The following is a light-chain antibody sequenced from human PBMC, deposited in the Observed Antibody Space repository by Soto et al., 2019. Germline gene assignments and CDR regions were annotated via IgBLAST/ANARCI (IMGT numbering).Light chain of an antibody. CDR1: TSNIGTYA. CDR3: AAWDDSLRAVV. CDR2: RNH. V-gene: IGLV1-44*01. Sequence: QSVLTQSPSASGTPGQRVTISCSGSTSNIGTYAVNWYQQLPGTAPTLLIFRNHQRPSGIPDRFSGSKSGTSASLAISGTQSADEADYYCAAWDDSLRAVVFGGGTKLTVL. J-gene: IGLJ2*01.